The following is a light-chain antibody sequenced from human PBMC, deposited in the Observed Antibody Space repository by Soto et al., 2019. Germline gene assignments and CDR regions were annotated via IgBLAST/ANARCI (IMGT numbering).Light chain of an antibody. V-gene: IGKV1-39*01. CDR1: QSISSY. Sequence: DIQMTQSPSSLSASVGDRVTITCRASQSISSYLNWYQQKPGKAPKLLIYAASSLQSGVPSRFSGSGSGTDFTLTISSLQHEHFPTYYCQQYYSFPFTFGPGPKVDI. CDR3: QQYYSFPFT. J-gene: IGKJ3*01. CDR2: AAS.